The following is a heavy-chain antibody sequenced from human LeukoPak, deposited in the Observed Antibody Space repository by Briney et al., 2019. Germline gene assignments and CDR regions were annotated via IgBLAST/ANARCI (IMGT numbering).Heavy chain of an antibody. Sequence: PGGSLRLSCVGSGFTFSNFAISWVRQAPGKGLEWVSAISGSATSTYYADFVKGRFTFSRDNSKSTVYLQMTSLRAEDTAIYYCAKEKSGYYGPGSYWFDSWGQGTLVTVSS. V-gene: IGHV3-23*01. CDR3: AKEKSGYYGPGSYWFDS. CDR1: GFTFSNFA. D-gene: IGHD3-10*01. J-gene: IGHJ5*01. CDR2: ISGSATST.